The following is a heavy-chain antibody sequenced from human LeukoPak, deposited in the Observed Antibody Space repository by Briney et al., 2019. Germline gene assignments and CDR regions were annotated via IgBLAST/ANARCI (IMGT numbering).Heavy chain of an antibody. CDR3: AKGRDYYDSSGILDY. CDR2: ISGSGGST. V-gene: IGHV3-23*01. D-gene: IGHD3-22*01. J-gene: IGHJ4*02. Sequence: PGGSLRLSCAVSGFTFSSYAMSWVRQAPGKGLEWVSAISGSGGSTYYADSVKGRFTISRDNSENTLYLQMNSLRAEDTAVYYCAKGRDYYDSSGILDYWGQGTLVTVSS. CDR1: GFTFSSYA.